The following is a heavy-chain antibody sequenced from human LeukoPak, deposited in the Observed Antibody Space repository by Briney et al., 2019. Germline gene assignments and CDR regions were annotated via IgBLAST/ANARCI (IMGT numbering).Heavy chain of an antibody. V-gene: IGHV4-4*07. J-gene: IGHJ3*02. CDR1: GGSISSDY. Sequence: PSETLSLTCTVSGGSISSDYGSWIRQPAGKGLEWIGRIYTSGSTNYTPSLKSRVTMSVDTSKNQLSLKLSSVTAADTAVYYCARDSFPDYYGSGSYYNHAFDIWGQGTMVTVSS. CDR2: IYTSGST. D-gene: IGHD3-10*01. CDR3: ARDSFPDYYGSGSYYNHAFDI.